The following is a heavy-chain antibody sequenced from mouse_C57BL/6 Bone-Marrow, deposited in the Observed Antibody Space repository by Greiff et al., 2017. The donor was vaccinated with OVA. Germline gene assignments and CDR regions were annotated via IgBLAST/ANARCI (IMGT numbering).Heavy chain of an antibody. Sequence: VQLQQPGAELVKPGASVKMSCKASGYTFTSYWITWVKQRPGQGLEWIGDIYPGSGSTNYNEKFKSKATLTVDTSSSTAYMQLSSLTSEDSAVYYCASEVRQLRLRSLFAYWGQGTLVTVSA. V-gene: IGHV1-55*01. CDR2: IYPGSGST. CDR3: ASEVRQLRLRSLFAY. J-gene: IGHJ3*01. D-gene: IGHD3-2*02. CDR1: GYTFTSYW.